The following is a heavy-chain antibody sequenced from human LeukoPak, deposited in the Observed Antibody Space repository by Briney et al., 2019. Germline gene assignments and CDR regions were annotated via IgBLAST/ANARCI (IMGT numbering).Heavy chain of an antibody. D-gene: IGHD3-10*01. CDR2: IYYSGST. Sequence: SETLSLTCTVSGGSISSSSYYWGWIRQPPGKGLEWIGSIYYSGSTYYNPSLKSRVTISVDTSKNQFSLKLSSVTAADTAVYYCARGPYYYGSGSYGAFDYWGQGTLVTVSS. V-gene: IGHV4-39*07. CDR3: ARGPYYYGSGSYGAFDY. J-gene: IGHJ4*02. CDR1: GGSISSSSYY.